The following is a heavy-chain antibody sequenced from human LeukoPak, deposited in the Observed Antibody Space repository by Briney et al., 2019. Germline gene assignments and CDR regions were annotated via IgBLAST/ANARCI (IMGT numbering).Heavy chain of an antibody. CDR3: ASGYSSGWYPFDY. CDR2: IYSGGST. Sequence: PGGSLRLSCAASGFTVSSNYMSWVRQAPGKGLEWVSVIYSGGSTYYADSVKGRFIISRDNSKNTLYLQMNSLRAEDTAVYYCASGYSSGWYPFDYWGQGTLVTVSS. D-gene: IGHD6-19*01. J-gene: IGHJ4*02. V-gene: IGHV3-53*01. CDR1: GFTVSSNY.